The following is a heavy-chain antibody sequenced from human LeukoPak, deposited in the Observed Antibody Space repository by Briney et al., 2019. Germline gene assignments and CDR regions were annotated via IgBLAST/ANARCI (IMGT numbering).Heavy chain of an antibody. CDR1: RYTFTAYY. Sequence: ASVKVSCKASRYTFTAYYIHWVRRAPGQGREWMGWINPNSGGTESAQKFQGRVTMTRDTSTSTVYMELSSLRSEDTAVYYCARDIIWSPYYFDYWGQGTLVTVSS. CDR3: ARDIIWSPYYFDY. J-gene: IGHJ4*02. CDR2: INPNSGGT. D-gene: IGHD3-10*01. V-gene: IGHV1-2*02.